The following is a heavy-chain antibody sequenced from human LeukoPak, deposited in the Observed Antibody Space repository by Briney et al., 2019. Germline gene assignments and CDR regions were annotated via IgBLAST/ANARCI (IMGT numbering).Heavy chain of an antibody. Sequence: GASVKVSCKASGGTFSSYAISWVRQAPGQGLEWMGRIIPIFGTANYAQKFQGRVTITTDESTSTAYMELSSLRSEDTAVYYCASGSYYDFWSGYSRYYYYYTDVWRKGTTVTVSS. D-gene: IGHD3-3*01. V-gene: IGHV1-69*05. J-gene: IGHJ6*03. CDR2: IIPIFGTA. CDR1: GGTFSSYA. CDR3: ASGSYYDFWSGYSRYYYYYTDV.